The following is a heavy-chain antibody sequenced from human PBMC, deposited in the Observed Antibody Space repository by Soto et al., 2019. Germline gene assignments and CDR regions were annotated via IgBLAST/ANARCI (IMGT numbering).Heavy chain of an antibody. D-gene: IGHD6-19*01. Sequence: GGSLRLSCAASGFTFSSYTMAWVRQAPGKGLEWVSSISGSGGSPSYADSVQGRFTISRDNPRNTLSLQMNSLRAEDTATYYCARGTSAWRNGLDIWGQGTMVTVSS. CDR2: ISGSGGSP. CDR1: GFTFSSYT. J-gene: IGHJ3*02. V-gene: IGHV3-23*01. CDR3: ARGTSAWRNGLDI.